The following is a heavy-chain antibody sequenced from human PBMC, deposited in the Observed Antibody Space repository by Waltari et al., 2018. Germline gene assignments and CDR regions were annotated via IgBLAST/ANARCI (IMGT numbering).Heavy chain of an antibody. D-gene: IGHD6-6*01. CDR2: IYYSGST. Sequence: QVQLQESGPGLVKPSETLSLTCTVSGGSISSYYWSWTRQPPGKGLEWIGYIYYSGSTNYNPSLKSRVTISVDTSKNQFSLKLSSVTAADTAVYYCARVLSSSLNYYYYGMDVWGQGTTVTVSS. V-gene: IGHV4-59*01. CDR3: ARVLSSSLNYYYYGMDV. CDR1: GGSISSYY. J-gene: IGHJ6*02.